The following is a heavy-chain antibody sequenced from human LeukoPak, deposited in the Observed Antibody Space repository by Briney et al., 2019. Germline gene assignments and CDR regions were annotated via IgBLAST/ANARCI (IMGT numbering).Heavy chain of an antibody. CDR3: ARVGVVPAAIPDGFDI. V-gene: IGHV3-53*01. CDR1: GFTVSSNY. CDR2: IYSGGST. Sequence: GGSLRLSCAASGFTVSSNYMSWVRQAPGKGLEWASVIYSGGSTYYADSVKGRFTISRDNSKNTLYLQMNSLTAEDTAVYYCARVGVVPAAIPDGFDIWGQGTMVTVSS. D-gene: IGHD2-2*01. J-gene: IGHJ3*02.